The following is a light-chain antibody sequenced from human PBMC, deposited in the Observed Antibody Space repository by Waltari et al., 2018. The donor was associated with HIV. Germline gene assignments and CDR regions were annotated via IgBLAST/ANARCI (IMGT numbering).Light chain of an antibody. CDR3: QQYNSYSQT. J-gene: IGKJ1*01. Sequence: DIQMTQSPSTLSASVGDRVTITCRASQSISDWLAWYQQKPGHAPKLLIFKETTLQRGVPSRFSGSGSGTEFTLTISSLQPDDCATYYCQQYNSYSQTFGQGTKVEIK. CDR1: QSISDW. CDR2: KET. V-gene: IGKV1-5*03.